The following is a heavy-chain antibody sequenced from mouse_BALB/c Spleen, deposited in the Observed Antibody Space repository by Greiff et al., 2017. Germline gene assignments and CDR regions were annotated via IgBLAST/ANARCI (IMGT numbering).Heavy chain of an antibody. CDR2: ISSGGST. CDR1: GFTFSSYA. Sequence: EVQGVESGGGLVKPGGSLKLSCAASGFTFSSYAMSWVRQTPEKRLEWVASISSGGSTYYPDSVKGRFTISRDNARNILYLQMSSLRSEDTAMYYCARSGYYDAMDYWGQGTSVTVSS. D-gene: IGHD2-2*01. V-gene: IGHV5-6-5*01. J-gene: IGHJ4*01. CDR3: ARSGYYDAMDY.